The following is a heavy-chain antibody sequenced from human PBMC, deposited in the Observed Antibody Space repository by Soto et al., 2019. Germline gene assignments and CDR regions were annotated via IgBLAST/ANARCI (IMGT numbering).Heavy chain of an antibody. CDR3: AHRRVASGMDV. CDR1: GFSLSTSGVG. Sequence: QITLKESGPTLVKPTQTLTLTCTFSGFSLSTSGVGVGWIRQPPGKALEWLAVIHWNDDNYYSPSLRSRLNITKDTSKNQVVFTMTNMDPVDTATYYCAHRRVASGMDVWGQGTTVTVSS. J-gene: IGHJ6*02. CDR2: IHWNDDN. V-gene: IGHV2-5*01.